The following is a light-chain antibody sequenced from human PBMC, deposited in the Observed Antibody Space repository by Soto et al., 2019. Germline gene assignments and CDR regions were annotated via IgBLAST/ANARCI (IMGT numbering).Light chain of an antibody. CDR2: GAA. CDR1: QSVSGSY. Sequence: EIVLTQSPGTLSLSQGERATLSCRARQSVSGSYLVWYQQKSGQAPRLLIYGAASRATGIPDRFSGSGSGTDFTLTISRLEPEDFAVYYCQQYGSSPYTFGQGTKLEIK. V-gene: IGKV3-20*01. J-gene: IGKJ2*01. CDR3: QQYGSSPYT.